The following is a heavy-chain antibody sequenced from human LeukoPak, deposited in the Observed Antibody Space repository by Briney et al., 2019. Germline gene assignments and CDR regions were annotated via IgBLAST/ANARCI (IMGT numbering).Heavy chain of an antibody. CDR1: GFTFNYAW. J-gene: IGHJ3*01. CDR2: INSDGSEG. V-gene: IGHV3-7*03. D-gene: IGHD6-6*01. Sequence: GGSLRLSCAASGFTFNYAWMSWSRQAPGKGLEWVASINSDGSEGYYADVVKGRFTISRDNAKNSLYLQINSLRAEDTAVYYCARSSYSSSSSVWGQGTMVTVSS. CDR3: ARSSYSSSSSV.